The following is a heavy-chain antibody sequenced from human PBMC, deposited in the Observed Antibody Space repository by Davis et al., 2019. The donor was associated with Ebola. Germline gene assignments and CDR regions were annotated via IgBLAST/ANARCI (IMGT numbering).Heavy chain of an antibody. V-gene: IGHV4-39*01. D-gene: IGHD3-3*01. J-gene: IGHJ5*02. CDR2: IYYSGST. CDR3: ARQPPGNFWSGYQNNWFDP. CDR1: GGSISSSSYY. Sequence: MPSETLSLTCTVSGGSISSSSYYWGWIRQPPGKGLEWIGSIYYSGSTYYNPSLKLRVTISVDTSKNQFSLKLSSVTAADTAVYYCARQPPGNFWSGYQNNWFDPWGQGTLVTVSS.